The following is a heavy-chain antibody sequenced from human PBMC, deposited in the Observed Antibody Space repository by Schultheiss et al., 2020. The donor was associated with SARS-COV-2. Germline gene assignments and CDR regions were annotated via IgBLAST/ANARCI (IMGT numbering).Heavy chain of an antibody. CDR2: ISSSGGAT. J-gene: IGHJ4*02. D-gene: IGHD4-17*01. V-gene: IGHV3-21*01. CDR1: GFTFSSYS. Sequence: GESLKISCAASGFTFSSYSMNWVRQAPGKGLEWVSSISSSGGATYYADSVKGRFTISRDNSKNTLYLQMNSLRAEDTAVYYCARRGYGDYGIDYWGQGTLVTVSS. CDR3: ARRGYGDYGIDY.